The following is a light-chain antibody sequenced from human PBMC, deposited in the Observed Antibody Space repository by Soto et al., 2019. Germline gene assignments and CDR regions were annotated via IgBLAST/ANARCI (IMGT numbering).Light chain of an antibody. J-gene: IGKJ4*01. Sequence: DLPMTQSPSTLAASFRARGTITFRASQSISSWLAWYQQKLGRAPRLLIYDASSLESGVPSRFSGSGYGTEFTLTISSLQPDDFATYYCQQYNTYSSLTFGGGTKVDI. CDR1: QSISSW. V-gene: IGKV1-5*01. CDR2: DAS. CDR3: QQYNTYSSLT.